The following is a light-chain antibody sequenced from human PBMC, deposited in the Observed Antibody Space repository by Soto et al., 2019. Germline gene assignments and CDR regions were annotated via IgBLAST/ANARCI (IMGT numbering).Light chain of an antibody. V-gene: IGKV3-15*01. CDR3: QQYDNWPLT. Sequence: EIVMTQSPATLSVSPGERATLSCRASQSVSSNLAWYQQKPGQAPRFLIYGASTRATGIPARFSGSGSGTEFTLTISXLQSEDFAVYYCQQYDNWPLTFGGGTKVDIK. CDR1: QSVSSN. CDR2: GAS. J-gene: IGKJ4*01.